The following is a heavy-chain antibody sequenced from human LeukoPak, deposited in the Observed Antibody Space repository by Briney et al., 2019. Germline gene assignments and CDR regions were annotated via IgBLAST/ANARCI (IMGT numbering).Heavy chain of an antibody. D-gene: IGHD3-22*01. J-gene: IGHJ4*02. V-gene: IGHV4-34*01. CDR1: GGSFSGYY. Sequence: SETLSLTCAVYGGSFSGYYWSWIRQPPEKGLEWIGEINHSGSTNYNPSLKSRVTISVDTSKNQFSLKLSSVTAADTAVYYCARDRANYYDSSGFDYWGQGTLVTVSS. CDR2: INHSGST. CDR3: ARDRANYYDSSGFDY.